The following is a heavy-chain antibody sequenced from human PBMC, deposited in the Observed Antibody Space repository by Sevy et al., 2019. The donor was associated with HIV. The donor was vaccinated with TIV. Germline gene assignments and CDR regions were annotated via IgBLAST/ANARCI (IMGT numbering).Heavy chain of an antibody. J-gene: IGHJ4*02. CDR1: GGSISSSSYY. CDR2: IYYSWST. V-gene: IGHV4-39*01. Sequence: SETLSLTCTVSGGSISSSSYYWGWIRQPPGKGLEWIWSIYYSWSTYYNPSLKSRVTISVDTSKNQFSLKLSSVTAADTAVYYCARRHSSSWYYFDYWGQGTLVTVSS. D-gene: IGHD6-13*01. CDR3: ARRHSSSWYYFDY.